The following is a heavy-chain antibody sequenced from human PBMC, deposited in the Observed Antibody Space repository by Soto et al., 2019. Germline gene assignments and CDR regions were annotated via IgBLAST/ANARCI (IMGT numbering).Heavy chain of an antibody. CDR1: GFTFSNAW. J-gene: IGHJ4*02. D-gene: IGHD6-19*01. CDR3: TTVWIAVAGTGNDY. V-gene: IGHV3-15*01. Sequence: GGFLRLSCAASGFTFSNAWMSWVRQAPGKGLEWVGRIKSKTDGGTTDYAAPVKGRFTISRDDSKNTLYLQMNSLKTEDTAVYYCTTVWIAVAGTGNDYWGQGTLVTVSS. CDR2: IKSKTDGGTT.